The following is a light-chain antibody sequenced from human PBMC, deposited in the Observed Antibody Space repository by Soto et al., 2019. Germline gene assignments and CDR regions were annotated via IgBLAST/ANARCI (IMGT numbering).Light chain of an antibody. CDR1: QIISNR. J-gene: IGKJ4*02. V-gene: IGKV1-5*03. Sequence: DIQMTQSPSTLSASVGDRVTITCRASQIISNRLAWYQQKPGKAPKLLIYKTSSLESGVPARFSGSGSGTELTLTISSLQPDDFATYFCQHYDTYSPFGGGTKVEIK. CDR3: QHYDTYSP. CDR2: KTS.